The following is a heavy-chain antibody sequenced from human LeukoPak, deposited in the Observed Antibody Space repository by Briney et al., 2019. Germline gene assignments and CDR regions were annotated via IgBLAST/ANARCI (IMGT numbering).Heavy chain of an antibody. D-gene: IGHD3-3*01. V-gene: IGHV4-4*07. CDR1: GGSISSYY. CDR3: ARDGPYDFWSGYPYYYYYYMDV. Sequence: PSETLSLTCTVSGGSISSYYWSWIRQPAGKGLEWIGRIYTSGSTNYNPSLKSRVTMSVDTSKNQFSLKLSSVTAADTAAYYCARDGPYDFWSGYPYYYYYYMDVWGKGTTVTVSS. J-gene: IGHJ6*03. CDR2: IYTSGST.